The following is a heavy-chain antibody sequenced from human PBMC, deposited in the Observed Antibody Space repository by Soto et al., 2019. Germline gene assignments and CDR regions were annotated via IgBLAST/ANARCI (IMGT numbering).Heavy chain of an antibody. CDR2: ISYDGSNK. J-gene: IGHJ2*01. Sequence: QVPLVESGGGVVQPGRSLRLSCAASGFTFSSYDMHWVRQAPGKGLEWVAVISYDGSNKYYADSVKGRFTISRDNSKNTLYLQMNSLRAEDTAVYYCASPLWRDDYNWGYFDLWGRGTLVTVSS. D-gene: IGHD4-4*01. CDR3: ASPLWRDDYNWGYFDL. CDR1: GFTFSSYD. V-gene: IGHV3-30-3*01.